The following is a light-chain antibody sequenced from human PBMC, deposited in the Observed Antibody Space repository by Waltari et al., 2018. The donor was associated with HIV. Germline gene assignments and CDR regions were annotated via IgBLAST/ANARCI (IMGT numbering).Light chain of an antibody. CDR2: GNS. Sequence: QSVLTQPPPVSGAPGQRVTISCTGSSSNIGAGYHVHWYQQLPGTAPKLLIYGNSKRPSGVPDRFSGSKSGTSASRAITGLQAEDEADYHCQSHDSSLSGYVFGTGTKVTVL. J-gene: IGLJ1*01. CDR3: QSHDSSLSGYV. CDR1: SSNIGAGYH. V-gene: IGLV1-40*01.